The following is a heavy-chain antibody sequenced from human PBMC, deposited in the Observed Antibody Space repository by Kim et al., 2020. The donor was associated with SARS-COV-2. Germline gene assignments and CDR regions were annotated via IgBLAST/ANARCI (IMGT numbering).Heavy chain of an antibody. V-gene: IGHV4-59*01. Sequence: NYNPSLKSRVTISVDTSKNQFSLKLSSVTAADTAVYYCARVPLWSGAFDYWGQGTLVTVSS. CDR3: ARVPLWSGAFDY. J-gene: IGHJ4*02. D-gene: IGHD3-10*01.